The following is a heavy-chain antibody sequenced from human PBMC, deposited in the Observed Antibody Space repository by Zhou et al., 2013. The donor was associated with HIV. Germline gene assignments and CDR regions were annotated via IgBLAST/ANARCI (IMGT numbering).Heavy chain of an antibody. V-gene: IGHV1-69*05. Sequence: QVQLVQSGAEVVNPGSSVKVSCTTSGGSFRNYPVSWVRQVPGQGLEWVGGIFPFFDTANYSQKFQGRVTITMDESSTTAYMQMSRLRPEDTAIYYCARGTGVPGYGVSPRYDTWGQGTLVTVSS. CDR3: ARGTGVPGYGVSPRYDT. CDR1: GGSFRNYP. D-gene: IGHD4-17*01. J-gene: IGHJ5*02. CDR2: IFPFFDTA.